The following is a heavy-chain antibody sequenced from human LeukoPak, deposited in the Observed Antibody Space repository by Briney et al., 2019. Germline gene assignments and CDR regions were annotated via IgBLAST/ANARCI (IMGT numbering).Heavy chain of an antibody. CDR2: IYYSGST. CDR3: ARQRRDLWFGETLFLGYYMDV. Sequence: SETLSLTCTVSGGSISSSSYYWGWIRQPPGKGLEWMGSIYYSGSTYYNPSLKSRVTISVDTSKNQFSLKLSSVTAADTAVYYCARQRRDLWFGETLFLGYYMDVWGKGTTVTISS. D-gene: IGHD3-10*01. J-gene: IGHJ6*03. CDR1: GGSISSSSYY. V-gene: IGHV4-39*01.